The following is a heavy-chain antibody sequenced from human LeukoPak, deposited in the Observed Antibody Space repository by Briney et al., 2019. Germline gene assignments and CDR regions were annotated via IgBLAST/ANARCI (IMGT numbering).Heavy chain of an antibody. CDR2: IRYDGSNK. CDR1: GFTFSSYG. D-gene: IGHD4-17*01. Sequence: GRSLRLSCAASGFTFSSYGMHWVRQAPGKGLEWVAVIRYDGSNKYYADSVKGRFTISRDNSKNTLYLQMNSLRAEDTAVYYCARATTVTEYFDYWGQGTLVTVSS. CDR3: ARATTVTEYFDY. V-gene: IGHV3-33*01. J-gene: IGHJ4*02.